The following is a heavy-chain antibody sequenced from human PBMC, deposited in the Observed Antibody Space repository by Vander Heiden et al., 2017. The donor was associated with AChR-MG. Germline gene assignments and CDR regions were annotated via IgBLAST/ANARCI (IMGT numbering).Heavy chain of an antibody. CDR2: FDPEDGET. D-gene: IGHD6-19*01. CDR1: GYTLPELS. J-gene: IGHJ4*02. V-gene: IGHV1-24*01. Sequence: QVQLVQSGAEVKKPGAPVKAACKVSGYTLPELSMHWVRQAPRKGLEWMGSFDPEDGETIYAQKFQGRVTMTEDTSTDTAYMKLSSLRSEDTAVYYCARRNSSGWSGGSYDYWGQGTLVTVSS. CDR3: ARRNSSGWSGGSYDY.